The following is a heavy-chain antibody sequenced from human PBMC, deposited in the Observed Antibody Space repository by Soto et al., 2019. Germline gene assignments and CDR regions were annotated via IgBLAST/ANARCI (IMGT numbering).Heavy chain of an antibody. CDR2: IKTRSYNYAT. CDR1: GFTFSGSA. V-gene: IGHV3-73*02. CDR3: SRLWAGGDDRDSPPYYLDS. J-gene: IGHJ4*02. D-gene: IGHD3-16*01. Sequence: EVQLVESGGGLVQPGGSVIISCAASGFTFSGSAIHWVRQASGKGLEWLGRIKTRSYNYATAYTASLKGRFTISRDDSKNTAYLQMKSRKTEDTAVYFCSRLWAGGDDRDSPPYYLDSWGQGTLVTVSS.